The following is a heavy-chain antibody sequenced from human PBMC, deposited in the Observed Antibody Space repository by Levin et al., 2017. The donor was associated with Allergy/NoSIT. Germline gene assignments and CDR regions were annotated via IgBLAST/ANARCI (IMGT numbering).Heavy chain of an antibody. CDR1: GGTFSSYA. J-gene: IGHJ6*02. CDR3: ASDQRLVGAFGGMDV. V-gene: IGHV1-69*13. CDR2: IIPIFGTA. Sequence: SVKVSCKASGGTFSSYAISWVRQAPGQGLEWMGGIIPIFGTANYAQKFQGRVTITADESTSTAYMELSSLRSEDTAVYYCASDQRLVGAFGGMDVWGQGTTVTVSS. D-gene: IGHD1-26*01.